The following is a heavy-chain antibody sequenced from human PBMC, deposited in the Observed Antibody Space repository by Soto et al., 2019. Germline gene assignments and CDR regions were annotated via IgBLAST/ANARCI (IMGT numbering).Heavy chain of an antibody. J-gene: IGHJ3*02. V-gene: IGHV3-30-3*01. CDR3: ARERCYDSAFDI. CDR2: ISYDGSNK. CDR1: GFTFSSYA. D-gene: IGHD3-22*01. Sequence: QVQLVESGGGVVQPGRSLRLSCAASGFTFSSYAMHWVRQAPGKGLEWVAVISYDGSNKYYADSVKGRFTISRDNSKNTLYLQMNSLRAADTAVYYCARERCYDSAFDIWGQGTMVTVSS.